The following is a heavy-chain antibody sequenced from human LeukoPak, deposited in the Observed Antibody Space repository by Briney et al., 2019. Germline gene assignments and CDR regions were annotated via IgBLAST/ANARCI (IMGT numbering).Heavy chain of an antibody. CDR3: AKPIIGTSGLDY. D-gene: IGHD1-20*01. CDR2: IRNDGSNG. J-gene: IGHJ4*02. V-gene: IGHV3-30*02. CDR1: GFTFSIHG. Sequence: PGGSLRLSCAASGFTFSIHGMHWVRQAPGKGLEWVAFIRNDGSNGHYADSVKGRFTISRDNSKNTLFLQMDSLRGEDTAIYYCAKPIIGTSGLDYWGQGTLVTVSS.